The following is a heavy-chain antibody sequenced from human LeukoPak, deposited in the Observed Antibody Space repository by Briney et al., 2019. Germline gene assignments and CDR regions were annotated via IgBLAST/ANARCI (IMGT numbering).Heavy chain of an antibody. CDR3: ATGNGHDFDI. D-gene: IGHD3-10*01. Sequence: PGGSLRLSCAASGFTFTSYWMHCVRQSPGKELVAGSSIKSDGRSTSYADSVKGRLTISRDNARNTLYLQMNSLRTEDTAVYYCATGNGHDFDIWGQGTMVTVSA. V-gene: IGHV3-74*01. J-gene: IGHJ3*02. CDR2: IKSDGRST. CDR1: GFTFTSYW.